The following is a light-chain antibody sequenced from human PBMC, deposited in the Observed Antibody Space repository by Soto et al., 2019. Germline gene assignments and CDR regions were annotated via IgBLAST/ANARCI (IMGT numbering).Light chain of an antibody. V-gene: IGLV2-14*01. CDR2: QVT. CDR3: NSYSSTSFYV. Sequence: QSALAQPASMSGSPGQSITISCTGSGSDIATFNYVSWYQQYPGKAPKLLIYQVTSRASGVSHRFSGSKSGNTAALTISGLQPEDEVIYYCNSYSSTSFYVFGTATKDT. CDR1: GSDIATFNY. J-gene: IGLJ1*01.